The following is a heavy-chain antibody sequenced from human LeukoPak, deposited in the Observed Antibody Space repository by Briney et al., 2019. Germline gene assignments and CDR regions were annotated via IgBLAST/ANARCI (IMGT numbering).Heavy chain of an antibody. CDR3: ARASDPWLQLT. J-gene: IGHJ5*02. CDR2: IKQDGSEK. V-gene: IGHV3-7*05. Sequence: GGSLRLSCAASGFTFSNYWMIWVRQAPGKGLEWVGNIKQDGSEKRYADSVRGRFTVSRDNAQTSLYLQMNSLRAEDTAVYYCARASDPWLQLTWGQGTLVTVSS. CDR1: GFTFSNYW. D-gene: IGHD5-24*01.